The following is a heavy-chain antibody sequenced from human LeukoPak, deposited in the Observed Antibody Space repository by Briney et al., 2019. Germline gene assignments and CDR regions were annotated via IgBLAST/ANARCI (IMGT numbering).Heavy chain of an antibody. CDR2: IWNDGTKE. CDR3: ARSVRGSATGTGDVFDI. D-gene: IGHD1-1*01. Sequence: PGRSLRLSCVASGFIFRNYVMHWVRQAPGRGLEWVAVIWNDGTKEYYVDSVKGRFTISRDSSQNTLFLQMDSLGAEDTAVYYCARSVRGSATGTGDVFDIWGQGTMVTVSS. CDR1: GFIFRNYV. J-gene: IGHJ3*02. V-gene: IGHV3-33*01.